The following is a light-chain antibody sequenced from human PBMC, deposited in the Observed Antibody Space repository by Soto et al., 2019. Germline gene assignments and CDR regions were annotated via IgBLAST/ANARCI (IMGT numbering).Light chain of an antibody. V-gene: IGLV2-8*01. CDR2: EVT. Sequence: QSALTQPPSASGSLGQSVTISCTGTSSDVGAYNYVSWYQQHPGKAPKLMIYEVTRRPSGVPDRFSGSKSGNTASLNVSGLQAEDEADYYCCSYAGNGAWVFGGGSKLTVL. CDR3: CSYAGNGAWV. J-gene: IGLJ3*02. CDR1: SSDVGAYNY.